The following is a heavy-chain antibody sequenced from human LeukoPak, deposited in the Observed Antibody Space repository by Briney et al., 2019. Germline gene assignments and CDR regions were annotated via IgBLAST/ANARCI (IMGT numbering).Heavy chain of an antibody. J-gene: IGHJ3*02. CDR1: GFTFSNYA. Sequence: PGGSLRLSCAASGFTFSNYAMNWVRQTPGQGLEWVSGISGGGSSTDYADSGKGRVTISRDKSKNTLYLQMDGLRAEDTDGYYFAKGIRSGLDAFDIRGQGTMVTVSS. CDR2: ISGGGSST. V-gene: IGHV3-23*01. CDR3: AKGIRSGLDAFDI.